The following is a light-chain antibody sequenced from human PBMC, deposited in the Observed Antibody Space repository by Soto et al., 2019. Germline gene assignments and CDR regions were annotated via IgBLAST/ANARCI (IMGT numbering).Light chain of an antibody. CDR3: QQYNDWPPLT. CDR1: QSVSSN. V-gene: IGKV3D-15*01. J-gene: IGKJ4*01. Sequence: EIVMTQSPATLSVSPGERATLSCRASQSVSSNLAWYQQKPGQAPRLLIYGVSTRATGIPARFSGSGSGTDFTLTISSLQSEDFAVYSCQQYNDWPPLTFGGGTKVEIK. CDR2: GVS.